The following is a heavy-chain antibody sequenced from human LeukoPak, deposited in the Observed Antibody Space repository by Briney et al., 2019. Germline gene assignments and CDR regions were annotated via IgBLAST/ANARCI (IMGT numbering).Heavy chain of an antibody. D-gene: IGHD2-15*01. V-gene: IGHV3-23*01. CDR1: GFTFSSYA. Sequence: GGSLRLSCAASGFTFSSYAMSWVRQAPGKGLEWVSAISGSGGSTYYADSVKGRFTISRDDAKNTLYLQMNSLRAEDTAVYYCVRGGASTWSWGQGTLVTVSS. CDR2: ISGSGGST. CDR3: VRGGASTWS. J-gene: IGHJ5*02.